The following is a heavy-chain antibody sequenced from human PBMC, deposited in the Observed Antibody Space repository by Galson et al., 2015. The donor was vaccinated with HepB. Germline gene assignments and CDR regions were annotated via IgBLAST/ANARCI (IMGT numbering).Heavy chain of an antibody. D-gene: IGHD3-10*01. CDR3: ARASMVRGVITSYYYYYGMDV. CDR1: GFTFSNFA. J-gene: IGHJ6*02. Sequence: SLRLSCAASGFTFSNFAIHWVRQAPGKGLEWVAVKSYDGSNKYYADSVRGRFTISRDNSKNTLYLQMNSLRGEDTAVYYCARASMVRGVITSYYYYYGMDVCGQGTTVTVSS. CDR2: KSYDGSNK. V-gene: IGHV3-30*04.